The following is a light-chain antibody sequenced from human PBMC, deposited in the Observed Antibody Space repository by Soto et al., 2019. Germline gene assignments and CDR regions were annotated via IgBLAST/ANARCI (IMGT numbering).Light chain of an antibody. J-gene: IGKJ1*01. CDR2: GAS. Sequence: EIVLTQSPGTLSLSPGERVTLSCRASQSVSNNYLAWYQQKPGQAPRLLIYGASSRATGTPDRFSGSGSGTDFTLTISRLEPEDFAVYYCQQYGSSPRTFGQGTKVDIK. CDR3: QQYGSSPRT. V-gene: IGKV3-20*01. CDR1: QSVSNNY.